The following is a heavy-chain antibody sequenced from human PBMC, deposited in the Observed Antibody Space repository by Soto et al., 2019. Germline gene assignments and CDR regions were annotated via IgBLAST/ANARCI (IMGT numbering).Heavy chain of an antibody. J-gene: IGHJ4*02. D-gene: IGHD3-22*01. CDR2: IYSGGST. Sequence: GGSLRLSCAASGFTVSSNYMSWVRQAPGKGLEWVSVIYSGGSTYYADSVKGRFTISRDNAKNSLYLQMNSLRAEDTAVYYCARAPYYYDSGGYQGFWGQGTLVTVSS. CDR1: GFTVSSNY. V-gene: IGHV3-53*01. CDR3: ARAPYYYDSGGYQGF.